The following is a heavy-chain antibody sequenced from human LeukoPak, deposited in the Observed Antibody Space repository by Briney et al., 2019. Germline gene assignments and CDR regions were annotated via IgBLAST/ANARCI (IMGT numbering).Heavy chain of an antibody. J-gene: IGHJ4*02. Sequence: GGSLRLSCATSGFTLSSYWMHWVRQAPGKGLEWVAVISYDGSNKYYADSVKGRFTISRDNSKNTLYLQMNSLRAEDTAVYYCARGHNSGWPDYWGQGTLVTVSS. D-gene: IGHD6-19*01. CDR2: ISYDGSNK. V-gene: IGHV3-30-3*01. CDR1: GFTLSSYW. CDR3: ARGHNSGWPDY.